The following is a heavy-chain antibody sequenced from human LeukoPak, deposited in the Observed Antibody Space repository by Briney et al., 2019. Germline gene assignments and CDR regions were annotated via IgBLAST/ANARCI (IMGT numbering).Heavy chain of an antibody. V-gene: IGHV3-23*01. D-gene: IGHD6-19*01. CDR1: GFTFSSYA. CDR3: ARAHKYSSGWYYFDY. J-gene: IGHJ4*02. Sequence: PGGSLRLACAASGFTFSSYAMSWVRQAPGKGLEWVSAISGSGGSTYYADSVKGRFTISRDNSKNSLYLQMNSLRAEDTAVYYCARAHKYSSGWYYFDYWGQGTLVTVSS. CDR2: ISGSGGST.